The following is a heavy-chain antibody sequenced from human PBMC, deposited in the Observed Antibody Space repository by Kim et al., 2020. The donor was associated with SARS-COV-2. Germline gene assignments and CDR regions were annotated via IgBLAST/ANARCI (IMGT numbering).Heavy chain of an antibody. CDR3: MTGKITFGGVFAGGY. CDR2: IRRRADGETK. D-gene: IGHD3-16*02. V-gene: IGHV3-15*01. CDR1: GFSFSNAW. J-gene: IGHJ4*02. Sequence: GGSLRLSCVVSGFSFSNAWMNWVRQAPGKGLEWVGHIRRRADGETKDYAAPVKGRVTISIDDSETTLYLQMNTLKTEDTAVYYCMTGKITFGGVFAGGYWGQGTLVTVSS.